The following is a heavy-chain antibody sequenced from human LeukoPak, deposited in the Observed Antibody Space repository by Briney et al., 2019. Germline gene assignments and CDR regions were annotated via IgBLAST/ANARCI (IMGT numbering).Heavy chain of an antibody. CDR2: ISYDGSNK. CDR3: ARKTRLGAAYDY. J-gene: IGHJ4*02. CDR1: GFTFSSYG. Sequence: GGSLRLSCAASGFTFSSYGMHWVRQAPGKGLEWVAVISYDGSNKYYADSVKGRFTISRDNSKNTLYLQMNSLRAEDTAVYYCARKTRLGAAYDYWGQGTLVTVSS. V-gene: IGHV3-30*03. D-gene: IGHD4/OR15-4a*01.